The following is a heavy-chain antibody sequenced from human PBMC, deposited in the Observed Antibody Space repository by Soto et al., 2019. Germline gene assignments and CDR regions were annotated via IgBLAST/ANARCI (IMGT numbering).Heavy chain of an antibody. D-gene: IGHD3-9*01. CDR1: GYTFTGYY. J-gene: IGHJ5*02. V-gene: IGHV1-2*04. CDR2: INPNSGGT. Sequence: ASVKVSCKASGYTFTGYYMHWVRQAPGQGLEWMGWINPNSGGTNYAQKFQGWVTMTRDTSISTAYMGLSRLRSDDTAVYYCARGPRYFDWLFSNWFDPWGQGTLVTVSS. CDR3: ARGPRYFDWLFSNWFDP.